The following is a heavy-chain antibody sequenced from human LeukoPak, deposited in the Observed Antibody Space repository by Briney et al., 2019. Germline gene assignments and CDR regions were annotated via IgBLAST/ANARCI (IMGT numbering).Heavy chain of an antibody. J-gene: IGHJ6*03. CDR2: ISGSGGST. CDR1: GFTFSSYA. D-gene: IGHD6-13*01. V-gene: IGHV3-23*01. CDR3: ARDLRSSWYRAYYYYMDV. Sequence: PGGSLRLSCAASGFTFSSYAMSWVRQAPGKGLEWVSAISGSGGSTYYADSVKGRFTISRDSSKNTLYLQMNSLRAEDTAVYYCARDLRSSWYRAYYYYMDVWGKGTTVTVSS.